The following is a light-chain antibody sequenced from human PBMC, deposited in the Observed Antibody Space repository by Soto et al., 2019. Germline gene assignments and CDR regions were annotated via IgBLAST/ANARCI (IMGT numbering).Light chain of an antibody. CDR2: DAS. CDR1: QSVSSY. CDR3: QQRSNWPLT. Sequence: EIVLTQSPATLSLSPGERATLSCRASQSVSSYLAWYQQKPGQAPRLLIYDASNRATGIPARFSGSGSGTDFTLPISSLEPEDFAVYYCQQRSNWPLTCGPGTKVDIK. V-gene: IGKV3-11*01. J-gene: IGKJ3*01.